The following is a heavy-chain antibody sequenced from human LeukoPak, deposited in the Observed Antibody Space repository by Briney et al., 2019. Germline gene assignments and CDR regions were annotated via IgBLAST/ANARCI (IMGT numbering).Heavy chain of an antibody. CDR2: ISGSGGST. J-gene: IGHJ4*02. D-gene: IGHD3-10*01. CDR1: GFTFSSYA. V-gene: IGHV3-23*01. Sequence: GASLRLSCATSGFTFSSYAMSWVRQAPGKGLEWVSAISGSGGSTYYADSVKGRFTISRDNSKNTLYLQMNSLRAEDTAVYYCAKLASITMVRGVTVPHFDYWGQGTLVTVSS. CDR3: AKLASITMVRGVTVPHFDY.